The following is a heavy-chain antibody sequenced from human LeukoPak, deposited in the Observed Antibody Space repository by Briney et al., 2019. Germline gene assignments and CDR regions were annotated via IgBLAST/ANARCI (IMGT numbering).Heavy chain of an antibody. D-gene: IGHD6-19*01. CDR2: IKQDGSEK. CDR3: ARVRWAVAGTGKYYFDY. CDR1: GFTFSSYW. J-gene: IGHJ4*02. V-gene: IGHV3-7*01. Sequence: PGGSLRLSCAASGFTFSSYWMSWVLQAPGKGLEWVANIKQDGSEKYYVDSVRGRFTISRDNAKNSLYLQMNSLRAEDTAVYYCARVRWAVAGTGKYYFDYWGQGTLVTVSS.